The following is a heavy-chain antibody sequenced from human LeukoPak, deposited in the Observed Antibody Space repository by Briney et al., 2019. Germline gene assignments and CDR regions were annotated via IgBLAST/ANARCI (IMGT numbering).Heavy chain of an antibody. CDR3: AKEVLY. V-gene: IGHV3-30*04. CDR2: ISYDGSIE. J-gene: IGHJ4*02. CDR1: GFTFSSYA. D-gene: IGHD5/OR15-5a*01. Sequence: GGSLRLSCAASGFTFSSYAMHWVRQAPGKGLEWVAVISYDGSIEYYADSVKGRFTISRDNSKNMLYLQMNSLRAEDTAVYYCAKEVLYWGQGTLVTVSS.